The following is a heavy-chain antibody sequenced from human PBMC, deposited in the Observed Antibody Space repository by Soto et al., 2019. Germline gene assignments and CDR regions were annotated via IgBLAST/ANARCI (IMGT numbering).Heavy chain of an antibody. Sequence: GGSLRLSCAASGFTFSSYGMHWVRQAPGKGLEWVAVIWYDGSNKYYADSVKGRFTISRDNSKNTLYLQMNSLRAEDTAVYYCARDQWLVELPNYVMDVSGQGTTVIVSS. D-gene: IGHD6-19*01. J-gene: IGHJ6*02. CDR1: GFTFSSYG. V-gene: IGHV3-33*01. CDR2: IWYDGSNK. CDR3: ARDQWLVELPNYVMDV.